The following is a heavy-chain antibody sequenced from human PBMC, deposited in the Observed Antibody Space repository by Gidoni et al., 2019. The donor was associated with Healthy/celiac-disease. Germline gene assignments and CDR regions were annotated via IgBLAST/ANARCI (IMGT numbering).Heavy chain of an antibody. V-gene: IGHV4-39*01. J-gene: IGHJ4*02. D-gene: IGHD2-2*01. CDR1: GRSISSSSYY. CDR3: ARNRYCSSTSCYLTSYYFDY. Sequence: QLQLQESGPGLVKPSETLSLTCTVSGRSISSSSYYWGWIRQPPGKGLEWIGSIYYSGSTYYNPSLKSRVTISVDTSKNQFSLKLSSVTAADTAVYYCARNRYCSSTSCYLTSYYFDYWGQGTLVTVSS. CDR2: IYYSGST.